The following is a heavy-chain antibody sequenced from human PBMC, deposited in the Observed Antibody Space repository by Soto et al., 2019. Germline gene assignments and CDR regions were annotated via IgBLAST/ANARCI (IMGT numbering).Heavy chain of an antibody. J-gene: IGHJ5*02. CDR2: IYYSGST. Sequence: LSLTCTVSGGSVSSGSYYWSWIRQPPGKGLEWIGYIYYSGSTNYNPSLKSRVTISVDTSKNQFSLKLSSVTAADTAVYYCARSYDFWSGPYNWSDPWGQGTLVTV. V-gene: IGHV4-61*01. D-gene: IGHD3-3*01. CDR3: ARSYDFWSGPYNWSDP. CDR1: GGSVSSGSYY.